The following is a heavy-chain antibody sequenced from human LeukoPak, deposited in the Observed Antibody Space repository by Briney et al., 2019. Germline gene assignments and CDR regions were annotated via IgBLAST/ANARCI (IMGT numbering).Heavy chain of an antibody. Sequence: PGGSLRLSCAASGFTFRSYAMSGVREAPGKGLEWGSAISGSGGSTYYADSVKGRFTTSRDNSKNTLYLQMNSLRAEDTAVYYCAKDYLTFGIFSNWGQGTLVTVSS. CDR3: AKDYLTFGIFSN. D-gene: IGHD3-9*01. J-gene: IGHJ4*02. CDR1: GFTFRSYA. V-gene: IGHV3-23*01. CDR2: ISGSGGST.